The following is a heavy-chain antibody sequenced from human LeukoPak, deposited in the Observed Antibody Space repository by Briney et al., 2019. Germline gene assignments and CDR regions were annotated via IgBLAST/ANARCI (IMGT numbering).Heavy chain of an antibody. CDR3: AKVGLRIAAAQFDY. CDR2: ISYDGSNK. D-gene: IGHD6-13*01. CDR1: GFTSSSYG. Sequence: GGSLRLSCAASGFTSSSYGMHWVRQAPGKGLEWVAVISYDGSNKYYADSVKGRFTISRDNSKNTLYLQMNSLRAEDTAVYYCAKVGLRIAAAQFDYWGQGTLVTVSS. V-gene: IGHV3-30*18. J-gene: IGHJ4*02.